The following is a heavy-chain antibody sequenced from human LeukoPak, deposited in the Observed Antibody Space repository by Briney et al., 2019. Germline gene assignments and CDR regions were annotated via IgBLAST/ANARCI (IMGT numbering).Heavy chain of an antibody. V-gene: IGHV3-30-3*01. CDR3: ARDFDGASDY. Sequence: GRSLRLSCAASGFTFSSYAMHWGRQAPGKGLEWVAVISYDGSNKYYADSVKGRFTISRDNSKNTLYLQMNSLRAEDTAVYYCARDFDGASDYWGQGTLVTVSS. D-gene: IGHD4-17*01. J-gene: IGHJ4*02. CDR1: GFTFSSYA. CDR2: ISYDGSNK.